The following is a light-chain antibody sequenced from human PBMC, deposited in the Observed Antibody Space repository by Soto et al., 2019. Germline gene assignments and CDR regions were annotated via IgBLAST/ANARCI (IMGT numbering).Light chain of an antibody. CDR1: SSDVGSYNL. V-gene: IGLV2-23*03. J-gene: IGLJ2*01. CDR3: CSYASSSTFDVV. Sequence: QSALTQPASVSGSPGQSITISCTGTSSDVGSYNLVSWYQQHPGKAPKLMIYEGSKRPSGVSNRFSGSKSGNTASLTISGLQAEDDADYYCCSYASSSTFDVVFGGGTKLTVL. CDR2: EGS.